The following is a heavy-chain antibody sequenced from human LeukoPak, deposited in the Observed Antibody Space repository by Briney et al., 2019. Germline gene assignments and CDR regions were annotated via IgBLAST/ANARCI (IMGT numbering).Heavy chain of an antibody. CDR1: GYTFTSYG. D-gene: IGHD3-3*01. CDR2: ISAYNGNT. Sequence: GASVKVSCKASGYTFTSYGISWVRQAPGQGLEWMGWISAYNGNTNYAQKLQGRVTMTTDTSTSTAYMEPRSLRSDDTAVYYCARDADRPYYDFWSGYYSSFDYWGQGTLVTVSS. CDR3: ARDADRPYYDFWSGYYSSFDY. V-gene: IGHV1-18*01. J-gene: IGHJ4*02.